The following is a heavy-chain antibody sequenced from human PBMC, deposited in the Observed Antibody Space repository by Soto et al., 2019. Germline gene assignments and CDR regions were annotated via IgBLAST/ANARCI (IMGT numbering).Heavy chain of an antibody. J-gene: IGHJ5*02. CDR1: GGYISSYY. CDR3: ARDVSSSSWDWFDP. Sequence: SETLSLTCTVSGGYISSYYWSWIRQPPGKGLEWIGYIYYSGSTNYNPSLKSRVTISVDTSKNQFSLKLSSVTAADTAVYYCARDVSSSSWDWFDPWGQGTLVTSPQ. CDR2: IYYSGST. V-gene: IGHV4-59*01. D-gene: IGHD6-6*01.